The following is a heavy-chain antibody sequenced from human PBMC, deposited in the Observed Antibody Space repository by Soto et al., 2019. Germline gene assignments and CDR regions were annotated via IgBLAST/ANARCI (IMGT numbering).Heavy chain of an antibody. J-gene: IGHJ6*02. CDR1: GYTFTSYG. CDR2: ISAYNGNT. V-gene: IGHV1-18*04. Sequence: ASVKVSCKASGYTFTSYGISWVRQAPGQGLEWMGWISAYNGNTNYAQKLQGRVSMTTDTSTSTAYMELRSLRSDDTAVYYCARDVLYYDFWSGYYTDPNYYYYYGMDVWGQGTTVTVSS. D-gene: IGHD3-3*01. CDR3: ARDVLYYDFWSGYYTDPNYYYYYGMDV.